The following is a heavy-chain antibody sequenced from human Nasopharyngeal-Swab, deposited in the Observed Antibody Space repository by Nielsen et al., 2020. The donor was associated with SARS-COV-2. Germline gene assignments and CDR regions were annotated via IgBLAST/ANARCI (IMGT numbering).Heavy chain of an antibody. CDR3: ATIVVVTAKEAFDI. Sequence: ASVKVSCNVSGYTLTELSMHWVRQAPGKGLEWMGGFDPEDGETIYAQKFQGRVTMTEDTSTDTAYMELSSLRSEDTAVYYCATIVVVTAKEAFDIWGQGTMVTVSS. V-gene: IGHV1-24*01. CDR2: FDPEDGET. CDR1: GYTLTELS. D-gene: IGHD2-21*02. J-gene: IGHJ3*02.